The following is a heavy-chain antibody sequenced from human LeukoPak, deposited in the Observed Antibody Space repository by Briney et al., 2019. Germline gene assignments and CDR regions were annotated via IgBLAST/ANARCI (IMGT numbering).Heavy chain of an antibody. V-gene: IGHV3-23*01. D-gene: IGHD7-27*01. CDR1: GFTFSSSA. Sequence: GGSLRLSCAASGFTFSSSAMNWVRQAPGKGLQWVSAISGGSTYYSDTVKGRFTISRDNSKNTLYLRMTSLRAEDTAVYYCGKNWGGLDYWGQGTLVTVSS. CDR2: ISGGST. CDR3: GKNWGGLDY. J-gene: IGHJ4*02.